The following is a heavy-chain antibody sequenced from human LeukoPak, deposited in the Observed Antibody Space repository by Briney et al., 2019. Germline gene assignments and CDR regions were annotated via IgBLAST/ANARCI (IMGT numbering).Heavy chain of an antibody. V-gene: IGHV3-74*01. CDR2: INSDGSNT. CDR1: GFTFSNYW. J-gene: IGHJ6*03. CDR3: ARLYDSSGYYWDYYYMDV. D-gene: IGHD3-22*01. Sequence: GGSLRLSCAASGFTFSNYWMHWVRHAPGKGMVWVSRINSDGSNTYYADSVKGRFTISRDNSKNTLYLQMNSVRAEDTAVYYCARLYDSSGYYWDYYYMDVWGRGTTVTISS.